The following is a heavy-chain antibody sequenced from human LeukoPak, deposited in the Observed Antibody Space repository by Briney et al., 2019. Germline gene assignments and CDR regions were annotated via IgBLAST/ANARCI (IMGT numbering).Heavy chain of an antibody. Sequence: PSETLSLTCTVSGGSISSSSYYWGWIRQPPGKGLEWIGSIYYSGSTYYNPSLKSRVTISVDTSKNQFSLKLSSVTAADTAVYYCARGSTPSQYSSGWSRYYFDYWGQGTLVTVSS. V-gene: IGHV4-39*01. CDR2: IYYSGST. J-gene: IGHJ4*02. CDR3: ARGSTPSQYSSGWSRYYFDY. D-gene: IGHD6-19*01. CDR1: GGSISSSSYY.